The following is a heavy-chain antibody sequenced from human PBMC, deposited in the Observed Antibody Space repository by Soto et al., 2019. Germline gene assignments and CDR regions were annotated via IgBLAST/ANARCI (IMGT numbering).Heavy chain of an antibody. Sequence: QVQLVQSGAEVKKPGASVKVSCKASGYTFSSYDINWVRQATGQGREWMGWMNPNSGNTVYAQKFQGRVTMTRNTDLSTAYMELSSPRSDGTAVYYCARDKVVGPTGNWGQGTLVTASS. CDR3: ARDKVVGPTGN. D-gene: IGHD1-1*01. CDR2: MNPNSGNT. CDR1: GYTFSSYD. V-gene: IGHV1-8*01. J-gene: IGHJ4*02.